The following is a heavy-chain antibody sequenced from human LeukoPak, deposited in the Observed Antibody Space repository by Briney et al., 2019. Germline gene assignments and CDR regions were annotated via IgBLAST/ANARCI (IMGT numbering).Heavy chain of an antibody. CDR1: GGSFSGYY. J-gene: IGHJ6*03. D-gene: IGHD1-26*01. V-gene: IGHV4-34*03. CDR2: INHSGST. CDR3: SGSYLYYYYYYMNV. Sequence: SETLSLTCAVYGGSFSGYYWSWIRQPPGKGLEWIGEINHSGSTNYNPSLKSRVTISVDTSKNQFSLKLSSVTAADTAVYYCSGSYLYYYYYYMNVWGKGTTVTISS.